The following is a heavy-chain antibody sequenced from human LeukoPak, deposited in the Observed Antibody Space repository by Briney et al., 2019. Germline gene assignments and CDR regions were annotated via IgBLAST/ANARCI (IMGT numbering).Heavy chain of an antibody. CDR3: ARDGDTSGYSD. CDR1: GFIFSDYW. V-gene: IGHV3-7*01. D-gene: IGHD3-22*01. J-gene: IGHJ1*01. Sequence: GGSLRLSYAAPGFIFSDYWMSYLRQAPGKGLEWVENIKQDGSEKYYLESLKCRFTLSRDNAKISLSLQMDSLRAEDTAVYYCARDGDTSGYSDWGQGTLVTVSS. CDR2: IKQDGSEK.